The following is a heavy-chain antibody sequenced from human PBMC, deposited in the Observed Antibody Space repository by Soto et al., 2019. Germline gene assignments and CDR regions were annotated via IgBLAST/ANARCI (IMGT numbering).Heavy chain of an antibody. CDR2: INPSGGGT. D-gene: IGHD3-3*02. CDR1: GYTFLDFY. Sequence: QVQLVQSGTEVKKPGASVKVSCKASGYTFLDFYIHWVRQAPGQGLEWMGFINPSGGGTTYAQQFQGRLTMTRDTSTSTVYMELISLRSEDTAMYYCARGKPFSAGYWGQGTLVT. J-gene: IGHJ4*02. V-gene: IGHV1-46*01. CDR3: ARGKPFSAGY.